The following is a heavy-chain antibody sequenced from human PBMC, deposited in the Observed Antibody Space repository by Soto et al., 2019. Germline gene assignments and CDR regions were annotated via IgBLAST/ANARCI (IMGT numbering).Heavy chain of an antibody. CDR1: GFTFSSYA. V-gene: IGHV3-23*01. D-gene: IGHD3-3*01. CDR2: ISGSGGST. J-gene: IGHJ5*02. Sequence: GSLRLSCAASGFTFSSYAMSWVRQAPGKGLEWVSAISGSGGSTYYADSVKGRFTISRDNSKNTLYLQMNSLRAEDTAVYYCAKVDEYYDFWSGYSWFDTWGQETLVNVSS. CDR3: AKVDEYYDFWSGYSWFDT.